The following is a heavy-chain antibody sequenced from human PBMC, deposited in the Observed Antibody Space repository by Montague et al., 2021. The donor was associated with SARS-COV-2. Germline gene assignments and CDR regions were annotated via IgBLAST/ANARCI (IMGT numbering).Heavy chain of an antibody. CDR2: INRSGTA. V-gene: IGHV4-34*01. J-gene: IGHJ6*02. CDR3: ARGRDSGTYFGTKYYFQYGLDV. CDR1: GGSVSAYF. Sequence: SETLSLTCDFSGGSVSAYFWSWIRQFPGKGLEWIGQINRSGTAHYSPSLKSRLTLSVDTSNNQVSLNLTSVTATDTATYYCARGRDSGTYFGTKYYFQYGLDVWGQGTTVTVSS. D-gene: IGHD3-10*01.